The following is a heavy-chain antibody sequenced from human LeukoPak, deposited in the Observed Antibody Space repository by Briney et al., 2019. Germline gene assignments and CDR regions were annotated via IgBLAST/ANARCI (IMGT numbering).Heavy chain of an antibody. D-gene: IGHD6-19*01. V-gene: IGHV3-48*01. CDR3: ASQQWLVPPFDS. CDR2: ISSSSSTI. J-gene: IGHJ4*02. Sequence: GRSLRLSCAASGFTFSSYTINWVRQAPGKGLEWASSISSSSSTIYYADSVKGRFTISRDNAKNSLYLQMNSLRAEDTAVYYCASQQWLVPPFDSWGQGTLVTVSS. CDR1: GFTFSSYT.